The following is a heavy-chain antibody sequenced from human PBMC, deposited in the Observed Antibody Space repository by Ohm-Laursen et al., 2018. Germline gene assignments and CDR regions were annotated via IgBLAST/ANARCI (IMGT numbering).Heavy chain of an antibody. CDR3: AREGWFGEPDSAYYGMDV. D-gene: IGHD3-10*01. CDR1: GFTFSSYS. V-gene: IGHV3-21*01. Sequence: GSLRLSCAASGFTFSSYSMNWVRQAPGKGLEWVSSISSSSSYIYYADSVKGRFTISRDNAKNSLYLQMNSLRAEDTAVYYCAREGWFGEPDSAYYGMDVWGQGTTVTVSS. CDR2: ISSSSSYI. J-gene: IGHJ6*02.